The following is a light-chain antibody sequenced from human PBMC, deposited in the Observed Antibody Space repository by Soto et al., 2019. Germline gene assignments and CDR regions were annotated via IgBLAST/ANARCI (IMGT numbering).Light chain of an antibody. CDR2: DAS. V-gene: IGKV3-11*01. CDR1: QSVSSY. CDR3: QQRSNWPPIT. J-gene: IGKJ5*01. Sequence: EIVLTQSPATLPLSPGERATLSCRASQSVSSYLAWYQQKPVQAPRLLIYDASNMATGIPARFSGSGSGTDFTLTISSLEPEDFAVYYCQQRSNWPPITFGQGTRLESK.